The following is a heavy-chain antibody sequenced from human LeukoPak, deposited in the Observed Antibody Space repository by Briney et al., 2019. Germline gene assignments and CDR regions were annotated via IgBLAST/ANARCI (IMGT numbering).Heavy chain of an antibody. CDR1: GGSISSYY. CDR2: INHSGST. CDR3: ARGRKVRGVIITFYYYMDV. V-gene: IGHV4-34*01. J-gene: IGHJ6*03. Sequence: ASETLSLTCTVSGGSISSYYWSWIRQPPGKGLEWIGEINHSGSTNYNPSLKSRVTISVDTSKNQFSLKLSSVTAADTAVHYCARGRKVRGVIITFYYYMDVWGKGTTVTVSS. D-gene: IGHD3-10*01.